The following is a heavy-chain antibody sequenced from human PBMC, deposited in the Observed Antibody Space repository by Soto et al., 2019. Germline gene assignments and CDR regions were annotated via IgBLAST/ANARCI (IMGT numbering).Heavy chain of an antibody. CDR3: VPSYGSGYRAFDF. Sequence: QVQLVQSGSDVKKAGSSVKVSCKASGDTFNFYTINWVRQAPGLGLEWMGRFNPILSMSNYAQKFEGRVTTTAKTSTNTAYMELSRLRVEDTAMYYLVPSYGSGYRAFDFWGQGALVTVSS. V-gene: IGHV1-69*02. D-gene: IGHD3-10*01. CDR1: GDTFNFYT. J-gene: IGHJ4*02. CDR2: FNPILSMS.